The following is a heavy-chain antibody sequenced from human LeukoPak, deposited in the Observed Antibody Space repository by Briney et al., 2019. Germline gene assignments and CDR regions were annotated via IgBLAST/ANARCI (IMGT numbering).Heavy chain of an antibody. CDR3: ARDQGAVAGTYYYGMDV. CDR1: GYTFTGYY. CDR2: INPNSGGT. Sequence: ASVKVSCKASGYTFTGYYMHWVRQAPGQGLEWMGWINPNSGGTNYAQKFQGWVTMTRDTSISTAYMELSRLRSDDTAVYYCARDQGAVAGTYYYGMDVWGQGTTVTVSS. D-gene: IGHD6-19*01. V-gene: IGHV1-2*04. J-gene: IGHJ6*02.